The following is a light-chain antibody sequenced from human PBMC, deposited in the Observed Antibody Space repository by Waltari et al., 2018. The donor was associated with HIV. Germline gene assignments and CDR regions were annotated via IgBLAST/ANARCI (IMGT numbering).Light chain of an antibody. CDR3: QVWDSGIVV. J-gene: IGLJ3*02. CDR2: ADS. V-gene: IGLV3-9*01. CDR1: YICDKS. Sequence: YEVTQRPSLSVALGQTDKITCGGNYICDKSVHWYQQKAGQATLLVMYADSGRPSGVPDRYSGSSSGDMATLTITRVQSGDEAHYYCQVWDSGIVVFGGGTKLTVL.